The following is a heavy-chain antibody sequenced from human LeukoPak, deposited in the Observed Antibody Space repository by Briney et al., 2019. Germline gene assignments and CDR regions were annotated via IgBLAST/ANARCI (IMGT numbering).Heavy chain of an antibody. Sequence: PGGSLRLSCAASGITFGNYGMHWVRQAPGKGLEWVAIIWNDGSNKYYADSVKGRFTISRDNSKNTLYLQMNSLRAEDTAVYYCARVYCSGGSCYGPFDYWGQGTLVTVSS. J-gene: IGHJ4*02. CDR1: GITFGNYG. V-gene: IGHV3-33*01. CDR2: IWNDGSNK. D-gene: IGHD2-15*01. CDR3: ARVYCSGGSCYGPFDY.